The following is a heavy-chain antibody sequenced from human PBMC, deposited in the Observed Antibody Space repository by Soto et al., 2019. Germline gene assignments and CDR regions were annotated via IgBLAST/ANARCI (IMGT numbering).Heavy chain of an antibody. V-gene: IGHV3-74*01. Sequence: EVQLVESEGGLVQRGGSLRLSCAASGFTFNYYWMHWVRHAPGQGLVWVSHIHSDGSSTTYADSVKGRFTISRDNAKNTLDLQMNSLRAEDTAVYYCASGDKGGFDLWGQGTTVTVSS. J-gene: IGHJ3*01. D-gene: IGHD2-21*02. CDR3: ASGDKGGFDL. CDR2: IHSDGSST. CDR1: GFTFNYYW.